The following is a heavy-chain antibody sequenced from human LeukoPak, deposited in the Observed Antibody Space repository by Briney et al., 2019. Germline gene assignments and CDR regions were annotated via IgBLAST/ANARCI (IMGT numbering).Heavy chain of an antibody. V-gene: IGHV3-30*04. CDR3: ARAENDILTGYYGDFDY. D-gene: IGHD3-9*01. J-gene: IGHJ4*02. CDR1: GFTFSSYA. CDR2: ISYDGSNK. Sequence: GGSLRLSCAASGFTFSSYAMHWVRQAPGKGLEWVAVISYDGSNKYYADSVKGRFTISRDNFKNTLYLQMNSLRAEDTAVYYCARAENDILTGYYGDFDYWGQGTLVTVSS.